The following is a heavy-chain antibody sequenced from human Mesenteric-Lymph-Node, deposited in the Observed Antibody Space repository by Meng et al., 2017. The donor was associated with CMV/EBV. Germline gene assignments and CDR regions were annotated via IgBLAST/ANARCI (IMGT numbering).Heavy chain of an antibody. CDR2: IIPILGIA. J-gene: IGHJ6*02. V-gene: IGHV1-69*10. CDR3: ARDTTGYCSSTSCYLHYGMDV. Sequence: YAISWVRQAHGQGLEWMGGIIPILGIANYAQKFQGRVTITADKSTSTAYMELSSLRSEDTAVYYCARDTTGYCSSTSCYLHYGMDVWGQGTTVTVSS. CDR1: YA. D-gene: IGHD2-2*01.